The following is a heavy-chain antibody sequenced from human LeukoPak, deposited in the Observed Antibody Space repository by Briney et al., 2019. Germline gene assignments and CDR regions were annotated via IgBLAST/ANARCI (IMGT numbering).Heavy chain of an antibody. CDR1: GFTFSSYA. CDR2: ISYDGSNK. D-gene: IGHD1-14*01. Sequence: GGSLRLSCAASGFTFSSYAMHWVRQAPGKGLEWVAVISYDGSNKYYADSVKGRFTISRDNSKNTLYLQMNSLRAEDTAVYYYARASGRYYYYGMDVWGQGTTVTVSS. J-gene: IGHJ6*02. CDR3: ARASGRYYYYGMDV. V-gene: IGHV3-30-3*01.